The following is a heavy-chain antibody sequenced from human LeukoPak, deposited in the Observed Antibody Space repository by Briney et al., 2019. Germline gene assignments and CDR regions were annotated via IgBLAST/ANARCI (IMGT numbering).Heavy chain of an antibody. J-gene: IGHJ5*02. Sequence: GRSLRLSCAASGFTFSNYGMHWVRQAPGKGLEWVAVIWYDGSNKYYTDSVKGRFTISRDNSKNTLYLQMNSLRAEDTAVYYCARGLGAPVSWRFDPWGQGTLVTVSS. CDR3: ARGLGAPVSWRFDP. CDR1: GFTFSNYG. CDR2: IWYDGSNK. V-gene: IGHV3-33*01.